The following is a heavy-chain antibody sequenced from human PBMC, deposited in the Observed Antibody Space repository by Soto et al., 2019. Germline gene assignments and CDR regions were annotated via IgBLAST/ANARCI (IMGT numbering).Heavy chain of an antibody. D-gene: IGHD3-3*01. J-gene: IGHJ4*02. CDR1: GGSFGKSA. Sequence: SVKVSCKASGGSFGKSAINWVRQTPGQGLEWLGGFIPVYRTLNYAQKFQGRVTITADESTGTAYMTLSSLASDDTAVYYCATGVIWIGYFTVDSWGQGTQVTVSS. CDR3: ATGVIWIGYFTVDS. V-gene: IGHV1-69*13. CDR2: FIPVYRTL.